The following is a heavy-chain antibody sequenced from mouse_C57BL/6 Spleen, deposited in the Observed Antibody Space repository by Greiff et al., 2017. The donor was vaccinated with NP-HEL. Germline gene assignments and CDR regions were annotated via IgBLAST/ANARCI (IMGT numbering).Heavy chain of an antibody. CDR1: GFNIKDYY. D-gene: IGHD1-1*01. V-gene: IGHV14-1*01. CDR2: IDPEDGDT. J-gene: IGHJ3*01. Sequence: VQLKQSGAELVRPGASVKLSCTASGFNIKDYYMHWVKQRPEQGLEWIGRIDPEDGDTEYAPKFQGKATMTADKSSNTAYLQLSSLTSEDTAVYYCTPITTVEPFAYWGQGTLVTVSA. CDR3: TPITTVEPFAY.